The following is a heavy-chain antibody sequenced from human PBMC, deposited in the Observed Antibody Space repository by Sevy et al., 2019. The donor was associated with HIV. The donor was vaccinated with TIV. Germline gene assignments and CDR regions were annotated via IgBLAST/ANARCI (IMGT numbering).Heavy chain of an antibody. J-gene: IGHJ6*02. CDR1: GFTFSNYA. Sequence: GGSLRLSCAASGFTFSNYAMSWLRQAPGKGLEWVSSISRSGSSTDYADSVKGRFTISRDNSMNTLYLQMNSLRAEDTAVYYCAKVDVVVPVADYGLDVWGQGTTVTVSS. CDR3: AKVDVVVPVADYGLDV. D-gene: IGHD2-2*01. CDR2: ISRSGSST. V-gene: IGHV3-23*01.